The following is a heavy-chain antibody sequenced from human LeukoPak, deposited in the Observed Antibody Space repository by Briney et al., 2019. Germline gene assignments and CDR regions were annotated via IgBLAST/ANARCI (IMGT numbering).Heavy chain of an antibody. V-gene: IGHV3-23*01. Sequence: GGSLRPSCTASGFTFDTYAMSWVRQASGRGLEWISGISDSGHSTYYADSVKGRFTISRDNSKNTLYLQMNSLRAEDTAVYYCAKGPTSSSWYLYYFDYWGQGTLVTVSS. CDR1: GFTFDTYA. D-gene: IGHD6-13*01. CDR2: ISDSGHST. CDR3: AKGPTSSSWYLYYFDY. J-gene: IGHJ4*02.